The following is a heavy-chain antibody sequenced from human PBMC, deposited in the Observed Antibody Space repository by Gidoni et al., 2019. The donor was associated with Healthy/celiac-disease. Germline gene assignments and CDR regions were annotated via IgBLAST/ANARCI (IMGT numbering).Heavy chain of an antibody. V-gene: IGHV4-31*03. D-gene: IGHD2-15*01. CDR1: GGSISSGGYS. Sequence: QVQLQESGPGLVKPSQTLSLTCTVSGGSISSGGYSWSWIRQHPGKGLEWIGYIYYSGSTYYNPSLKSRVTISVDTSKNQFSLKLSSVTAADTAVYYCARDGRWSDAFDYWGQGTLVTVSS. J-gene: IGHJ4*02. CDR2: IYYSGST. CDR3: ARDGRWSDAFDY.